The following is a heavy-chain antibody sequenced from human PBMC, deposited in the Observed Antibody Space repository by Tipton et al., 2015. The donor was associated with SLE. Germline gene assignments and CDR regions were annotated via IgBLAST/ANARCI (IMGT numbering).Heavy chain of an antibody. J-gene: IGHJ3*02. CDR3: ATRRDGYNYGGFDI. D-gene: IGHD5-24*01. CDR2: IGVSGGDT. Sequence: SLRLSCAASGFTFSRYSMNWVRQAPGKGLEWVSAIGVSGGDTYYADSVKGRFTISRDNSKNTLYLQMNSLRAEDTAVYYCATRRDGYNYGGFDIWGQGTMVTVSS. CDR1: GFTFSRYS. V-gene: IGHV3-23*01.